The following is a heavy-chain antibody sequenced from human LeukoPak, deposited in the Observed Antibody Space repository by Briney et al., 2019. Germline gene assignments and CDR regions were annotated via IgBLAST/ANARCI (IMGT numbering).Heavy chain of an antibody. Sequence: GRSLRLSCAASGFTFSSYGMHWVRQAPGKGLEGVAVIWYDGSNKYYADSVKGRFTISRDNAKSSLYLQMNSLTVEDTAVYYCATSHDSAGNDWGQGTLVTVSS. CDR2: IWYDGSNK. CDR3: ATSHDSAGND. D-gene: IGHD2-15*01. V-gene: IGHV3-33*03. J-gene: IGHJ4*02. CDR1: GFTFSSYG.